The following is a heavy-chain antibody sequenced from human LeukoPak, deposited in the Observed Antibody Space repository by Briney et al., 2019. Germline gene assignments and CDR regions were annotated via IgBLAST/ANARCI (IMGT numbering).Heavy chain of an antibody. Sequence: GGSLRLSCAGSGFTFGGYGMHWFRQTPGKGLEWVAVIAYDGSRAFYADSVKGRFTISRDNSKTTMSVQMDDLRAEDTAVYYCTRYNNDHFDYWGQGTLVTVSS. D-gene: IGHD1-14*01. CDR2: IAYDGSRA. CDR1: GFTFGGYG. CDR3: TRYNNDHFDY. V-gene: IGHV3-33*01. J-gene: IGHJ4*02.